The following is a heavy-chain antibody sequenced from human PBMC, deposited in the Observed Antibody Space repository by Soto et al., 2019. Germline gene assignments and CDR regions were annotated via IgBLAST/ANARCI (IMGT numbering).Heavy chain of an antibody. CDR2: INPIGGST. J-gene: IGHJ5*02. Sequence: QVQLVQSGAEVKKPGASVKVSCKASGYDFTSHYMHWVRQAPGQGLEWMGIINPIGGSTNYAQKFQGRVTMTRETSTSTVYMEVSSLRSEDTAVYYCAGGFYDFGVPWGQGTLVTVSS. CDR3: AGGFYDFGVP. D-gene: IGHD3-3*01. CDR1: GYDFTSHY. V-gene: IGHV1-46*01.